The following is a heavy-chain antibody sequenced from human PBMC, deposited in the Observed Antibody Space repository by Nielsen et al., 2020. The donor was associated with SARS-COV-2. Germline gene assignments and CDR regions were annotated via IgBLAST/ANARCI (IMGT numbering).Heavy chain of an antibody. V-gene: IGHV4-59*08. Sequence: SETLSLTCSVSGGYIGRYYWSWIRQPPGRGLEWIGYIFYNGDTSYNPSLKSRVTISMDRPKNQFSLKVTSVTATDTAVYYCARQMGGETWFFDLWGRGALVTVSS. CDR3: ARQMGGETWFFDL. D-gene: IGHD3-10*01. CDR1: GGYIGRYY. J-gene: IGHJ2*01. CDR2: IFYNGDT.